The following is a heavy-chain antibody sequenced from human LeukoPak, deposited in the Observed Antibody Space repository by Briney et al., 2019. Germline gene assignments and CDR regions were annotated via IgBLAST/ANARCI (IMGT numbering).Heavy chain of an antibody. CDR1: GFTFSTYW. Sequence: PGGSLRLSCAASGFTFSTYWMHWVRQAPGKGLEWVSTFSGSGGSTYYADSVKGRFTISRDNSKNTLYLQMNSLRAEDTAVYYCAKRPGSDLEYFQYWGQGTLVTVSS. D-gene: IGHD2-21*02. CDR3: AKRPGSDLEYFQY. CDR2: FSGSGGST. J-gene: IGHJ1*01. V-gene: IGHV3-23*01.